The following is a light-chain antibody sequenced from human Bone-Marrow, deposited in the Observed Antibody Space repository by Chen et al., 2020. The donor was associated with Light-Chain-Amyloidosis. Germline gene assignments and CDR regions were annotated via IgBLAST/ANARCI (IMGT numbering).Light chain of an antibody. CDR2: RDT. Sequence: SYELTQLPSVSVSPGQTARITCSGDDLPTKYAYWYQQKPGQATVLVIHRDTERPSGISERFSGSSSGTTATLTISGVQAEDEADYHCQSADSSGTYEVIFGGGTKLTVL. CDR1: DLPTKY. V-gene: IGLV3-25*03. CDR3: QSADSSGTYEVI. J-gene: IGLJ2*01.